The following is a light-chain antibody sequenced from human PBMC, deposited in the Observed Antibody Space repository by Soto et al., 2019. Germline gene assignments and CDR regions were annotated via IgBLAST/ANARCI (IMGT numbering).Light chain of an antibody. Sequence: EIVMTQSPATLSVCPGEGATLSCRARQSVRSNLAWYQQKPGQAPRLLIYGASSRATGIPDRFSGSGSGTDFTLTISSLEPEDFAVYYCQQRSNWPSITFGQGTRLEI. CDR3: QQRSNWPSIT. CDR2: GAS. J-gene: IGKJ5*01. CDR1: QSVRSN. V-gene: IGKV3-11*01.